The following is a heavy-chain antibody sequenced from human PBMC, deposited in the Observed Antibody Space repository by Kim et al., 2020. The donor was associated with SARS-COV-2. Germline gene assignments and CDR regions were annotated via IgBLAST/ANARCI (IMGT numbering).Heavy chain of an antibody. CDR3: ANMKGQYSSGWWYFDY. Sequence: SVKGRFTISRDNSKNTLYLQMNSLRAEDTAVYYCANMKGQYSSGWWYFDYWGQGTLVTVSS. D-gene: IGHD6-19*01. J-gene: IGHJ4*02. V-gene: IGHV3-23*01.